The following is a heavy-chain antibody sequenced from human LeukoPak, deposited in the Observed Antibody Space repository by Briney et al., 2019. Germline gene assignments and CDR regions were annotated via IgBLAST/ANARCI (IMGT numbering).Heavy chain of an antibody. V-gene: IGHV3-23*01. CDR2: FSPTDSSA. CDR3: AKARIAAAGTGAFDV. J-gene: IGHJ3*01. CDR1: GFTVSSYG. D-gene: IGHD6-13*01. Sequence: GGSLRLSCAASGFTVSSYGMTWVRLAPGKGLEWVSAFSPTDSSAQYAESVKGRFTISRDNSKNSLYLQMNSLIDEDTAVYYCAKARIAAAGTGAFDVWGQGTMVTVSS.